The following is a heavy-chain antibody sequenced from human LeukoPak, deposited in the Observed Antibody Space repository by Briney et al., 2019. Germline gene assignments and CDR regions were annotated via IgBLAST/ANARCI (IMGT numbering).Heavy chain of an antibody. CDR2: INSDGSST. CDR1: GLTFSSYW. Sequence: GGSLRLSCAASGLTFSSYWMHWVRQAPGKGLGWVSRINSDGSSTSYADSVKGRFTISRDNAKNTLYLQMNSLRAEDTAVSYWARGARTAATYYYYYYMCALAKGTTVTVSS. V-gene: IGHV3-74*01. D-gene: IGHD2-2*01. J-gene: IGHJ6*03. CDR3: ARGARTAATYYYYYYMCA.